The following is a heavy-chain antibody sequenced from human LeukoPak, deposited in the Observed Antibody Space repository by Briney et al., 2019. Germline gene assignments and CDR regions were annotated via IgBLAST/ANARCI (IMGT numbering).Heavy chain of an antibody. CDR2: INQGGSDK. J-gene: IGHJ4*02. Sequence: QTGGSLRLSCAASGFTFSGHWMSWVRQAPGKGLEWVANINQGGSDKYYVDSVKGRFTISRDNANNLLYLQMNSLRGEDMAVYYCTRDRSRAEDDWGQGTLVTVSS. D-gene: IGHD1-14*01. CDR3: TRDRSRAEDD. V-gene: IGHV3-7*01. CDR1: GFTFSGHW.